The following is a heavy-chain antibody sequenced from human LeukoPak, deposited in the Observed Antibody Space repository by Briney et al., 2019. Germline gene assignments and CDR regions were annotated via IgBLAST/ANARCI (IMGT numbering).Heavy chain of an antibody. CDR2: VSDDGNKK. CDR1: GFTFSSYP. Sequence: PGRSLRLSCAASGFTFSSYPMHWVRQAPGKGLEWVAVVSDDGNKKFDADFVKGRFTISRDNSKNTLYLQMNSLRGEDTAVYYCARGQLLLEGYFYYMDVWGKGTTVTVSS. J-gene: IGHJ6*03. D-gene: IGHD2-2*01. CDR3: ARGQLLLEGYFYYMDV. V-gene: IGHV3-30*01.